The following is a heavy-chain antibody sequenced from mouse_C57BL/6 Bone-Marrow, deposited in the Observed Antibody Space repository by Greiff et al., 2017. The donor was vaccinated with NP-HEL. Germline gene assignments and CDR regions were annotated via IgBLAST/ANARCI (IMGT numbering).Heavy chain of an antibody. CDR3: ARHTHYGSSYEYFDV. J-gene: IGHJ1*03. CDR1: GFTFSDYY. V-gene: IGHV5-12*01. D-gene: IGHD1-1*01. Sequence: EVKLMESGGGLVQPGGSLKLSCAASGFTFSDYYMYWVRQTPEKRLEWVAYISNGGGSTYYPDTVKGRFTISRDNAKNTLYLQMSRLKSEDTAMYYCARHTHYGSSYEYFDVWGTGTTVTVSS. CDR2: ISNGGGST.